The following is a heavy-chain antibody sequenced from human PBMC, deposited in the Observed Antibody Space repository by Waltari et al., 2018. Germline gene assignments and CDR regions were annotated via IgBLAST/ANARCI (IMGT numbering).Heavy chain of an antibody. CDR3: AKGSGMDV. CDR1: GVDFVNSS. J-gene: IGHJ6*02. V-gene: IGHV3-23*01. CDR2: MTGTGGGPLYANSP. Sequence: EVLVLESGGDLVQPGGSLRLSCVAAGVDFVNSSMSWVRQTPGKGLAWVSTMTGTGGGPLYANSPYYADSVKGRFTISRDNSKNTIYLQMSSLNAEDTAIYYCAKGSGMDVWGQGTTVTVSS.